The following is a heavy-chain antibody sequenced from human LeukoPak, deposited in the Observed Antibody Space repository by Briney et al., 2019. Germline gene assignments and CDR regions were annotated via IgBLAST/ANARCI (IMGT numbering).Heavy chain of an antibody. V-gene: IGHV4-39*01. CDR2: FYYSGST. CDR3: ARPGLRLGELSHSWYFDL. CDR1: GGSISSSSYY. D-gene: IGHD3-16*02. J-gene: IGHJ2*01. Sequence: SETLSLTCTVSGGSISSSSYYWVWIRQPPGKGLEWIGNFYYSGSTYYNPSLKSRVTISVDTSKNQFSLKLSSVTAADTAVYYCARPGLRLGELSHSWYFDLWGRGTLVTVSS.